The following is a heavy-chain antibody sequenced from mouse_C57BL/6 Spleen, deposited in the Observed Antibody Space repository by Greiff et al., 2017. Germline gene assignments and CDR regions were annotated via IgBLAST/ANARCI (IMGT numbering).Heavy chain of an antibody. CDR3: ARSYDYDLAWFAY. V-gene: IGHV1-76*01. CDR2: IYPGSGNT. CDR1: GYTFTDYY. D-gene: IGHD2-4*01. Sequence: QVQLQQSGAELVRPGASVKLSCKASGYTFTDYYINWVKQRPGQGLEWIARIYPGSGNTYYNEKFKGKATLTAEKSSSTAYMQLSSLTSEDSAVYFCARSYDYDLAWFAYWGQGTLVTVSA. J-gene: IGHJ3*01.